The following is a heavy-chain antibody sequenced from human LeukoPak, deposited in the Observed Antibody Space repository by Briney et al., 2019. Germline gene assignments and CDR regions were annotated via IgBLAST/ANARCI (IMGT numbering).Heavy chain of an antibody. D-gene: IGHD5-18*01. CDR2: ISHDGNNI. CDR3: AKGGRAYSYGDAMDV. Sequence: GGSLRLSCASSEFTFSNYAMHWVRQAPGKGLEWVAVISHDGNNIYYSDSVKGRFTVSRDNPKNTLHLQMNSLRSEDTAVYLCAKGGRAYSYGDAMDVWGQGTRVTVSS. J-gene: IGHJ6*02. V-gene: IGHV3-30*18. CDR1: EFTFSNYA.